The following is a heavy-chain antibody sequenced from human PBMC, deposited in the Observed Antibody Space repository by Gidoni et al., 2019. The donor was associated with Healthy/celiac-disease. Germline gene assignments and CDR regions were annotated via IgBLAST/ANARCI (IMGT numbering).Heavy chain of an antibody. D-gene: IGHD2-2*02. CDR3: ARDPGGVVPAAIMDY. V-gene: IGHV3-33*01. Sequence: QVQLVESGGGVVQPGRSLRLSCAASGFTFSSYGMHWVRQAPGKGLEWVAVIWYDGSNKYYADSVKGRFTISRDNSKNTLYLQMNSLRAEDTAVYYCARDPGGVVPAAIMDYWGQGTLVTVSS. CDR2: IWYDGSNK. J-gene: IGHJ4*02. CDR1: GFTFSSYG.